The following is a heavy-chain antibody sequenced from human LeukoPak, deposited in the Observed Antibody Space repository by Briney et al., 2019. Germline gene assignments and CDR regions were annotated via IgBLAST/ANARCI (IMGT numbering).Heavy chain of an antibody. CDR3: ARYEYSSSSNYFDY. V-gene: IGHV4-59*11. CDR2: IYYSGST. J-gene: IGHJ4*02. D-gene: IGHD6-6*01. Sequence: ASETLSLTCTVSGGSISSQYWSWIRQPPGKGLEWIGYIYYSGSTNYNPSLKSRVTISVDTSKNQFSLKLSSVTAADTAVYYCARYEYSSSSNYFDYWGQGTLVTVSS. CDR1: GGSISSQY.